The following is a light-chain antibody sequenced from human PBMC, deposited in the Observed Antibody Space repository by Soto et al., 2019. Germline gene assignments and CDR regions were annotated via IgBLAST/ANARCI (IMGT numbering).Light chain of an antibody. CDR1: TGAVTNGHY. CDR2: DTT. V-gene: IGLV7-46*01. CDR3: LLSYNGPYV. Sequence: QAVVTQEPSLTVSPGGTVTLTCGSSTGAVTNGHYPYWFQQKPGQAPRTLIYDTTNRHSWTPARFSGSLLGGKAARTLSGAQPEDEAEYYCLLSYNGPYVFGTGTKVTVL. J-gene: IGLJ1*01.